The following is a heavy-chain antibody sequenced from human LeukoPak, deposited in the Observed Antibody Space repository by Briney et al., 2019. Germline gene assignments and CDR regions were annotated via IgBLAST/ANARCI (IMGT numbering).Heavy chain of an antibody. V-gene: IGHV4-34*01. CDR2: INHSGST. J-gene: IGHJ4*02. D-gene: IGHD4-17*01. Sequence: SETLPLTCAVYGGSFSGYYWSWIRQPPGKGLEWIGEINHSGSTNYNPSLKSRVTISVDTSNNQFSLKLSSVTAADTAVYYCARGYGDPAHDYWGQGTLVTVSS. CDR1: GGSFSGYY. CDR3: ARGYGDPAHDY.